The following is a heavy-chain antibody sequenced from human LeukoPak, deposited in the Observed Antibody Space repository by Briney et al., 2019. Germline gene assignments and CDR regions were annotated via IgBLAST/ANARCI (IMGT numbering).Heavy chain of an antibody. D-gene: IGHD6-25*01. CDR3: ARGGTRLYSAGSLDY. CDR2: INYSGST. J-gene: IGHJ4*02. V-gene: IGHV4-59*01. CDR1: GGSISSYY. Sequence: SETLSLTCTVSGGSISSYYWSWIRQPPGKGLEWIGYINYSGSTNYNPSLKSRVTISVDTSKNQFSLKLSSVTAADTAVYYCARGGTRLYSAGSLDYWGQGALVTVSS.